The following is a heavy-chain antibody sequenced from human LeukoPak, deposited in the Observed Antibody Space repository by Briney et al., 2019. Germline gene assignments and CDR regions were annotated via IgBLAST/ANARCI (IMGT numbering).Heavy chain of an antibody. D-gene: IGHD5-18*01. Sequence: SETLSLTCAVSGGSISSGGYSWGWIRQPPGKGLEWIGYIYHSGSTYYNPSLKSRVTISVDRSKNQFSLKLSSVTAADTAVYYCARGDTAGSLGYWGQGTLVTVSS. J-gene: IGHJ4*02. V-gene: IGHV4-30-2*01. CDR1: GGSISSGGYS. CDR2: IYHSGST. CDR3: ARGDTAGSLGY.